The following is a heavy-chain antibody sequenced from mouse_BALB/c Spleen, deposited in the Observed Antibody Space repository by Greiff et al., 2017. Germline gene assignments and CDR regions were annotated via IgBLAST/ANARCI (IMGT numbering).Heavy chain of an antibody. CDR3: ARSKTGTMGD. V-gene: IGHV5-9-3*01. D-gene: IGHD4-1*01. CDR1: GFTFSSYA. J-gene: IGHJ3*01. CDR2: ISSGGSYT. Sequence: DVHLVESGGGLVKPGGSLKLSCAASGFTFSSYAMSWVRQTPEKRLEWVATISSGGSYTYYPDSVKGRFTISRDNAKNTLYLQMSSLRSEDTAMYYCARSKTGTMGDWGQGTLVTVSA.